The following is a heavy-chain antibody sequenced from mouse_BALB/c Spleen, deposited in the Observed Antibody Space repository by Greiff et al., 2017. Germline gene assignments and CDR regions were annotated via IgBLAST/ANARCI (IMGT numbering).Heavy chain of an antibody. V-gene: IGHV3-2*02. Sequence: DVKLQESGPGLVKPSQSLSLTCTVTGYSITSDYAWNWIRQFPGNKLEWMGYISYSGSTSYNPSLKSRISITRDTSKNQFFLQLNSVTTEDTATYYCARDYYGSTSYYAMDYWGQGTSVTVSS. CDR3: ARDYYGSTSYYAMDY. CDR2: ISYSGST. J-gene: IGHJ4*01. CDR1: GYSITSDYA. D-gene: IGHD1-1*01.